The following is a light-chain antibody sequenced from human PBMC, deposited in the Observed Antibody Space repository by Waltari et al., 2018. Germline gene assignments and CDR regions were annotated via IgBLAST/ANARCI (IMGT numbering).Light chain of an antibody. CDR1: SGSVSSTSY. CDR3: SMYMGSGVWV. CDR2: KGI. J-gene: IGLJ3*02. V-gene: IGLV8-61*01. Sequence: QTVVTQEPSLSVSHGGTVTLTCSLSSGSVSSTSYPTWYQQTPGQPPRTLVYKGISRSSGVPDRFSGSILGNTAAFTITGAQADDESDYYCSMYMGSGVWVFGGGTKLTVL.